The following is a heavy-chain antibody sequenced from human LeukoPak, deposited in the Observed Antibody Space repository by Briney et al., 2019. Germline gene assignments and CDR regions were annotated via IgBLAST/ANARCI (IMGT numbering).Heavy chain of an antibody. Sequence: PGGSLRLSCAVSGFTFDEYAMHWVRQAPGKGLEWVSGINWNSGLIDYADSVKGRFTISRDNAKNSLYLQMNSLKAEATAFYYCAKVGIFGLVPYYFDYWGQGTLVTVSS. D-gene: IGHD3/OR15-3a*01. V-gene: IGHV3-9*01. CDR3: AKVGIFGLVPYYFDY. CDR2: INWNSGLI. CDR1: GFTFDEYA. J-gene: IGHJ4*02.